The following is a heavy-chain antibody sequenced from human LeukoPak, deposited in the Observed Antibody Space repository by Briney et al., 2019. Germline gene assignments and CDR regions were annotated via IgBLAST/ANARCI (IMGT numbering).Heavy chain of an antibody. J-gene: IGHJ4*02. CDR1: GYTFTSYG. Sequence: ASVKVSCKASGYTFTSYGISWVRQAPGQGLEWMGWISAYNGNTNYAQKLQGRVTMTTDTSTSTAYMELRSLRSDDTAVYYCAREPMITFGGVIYPRSGSDYWGQGTLVTVSS. CDR2: ISAYNGNT. D-gene: IGHD3-16*02. V-gene: IGHV1-18*01. CDR3: AREPMITFGGVIYPRSGSDY.